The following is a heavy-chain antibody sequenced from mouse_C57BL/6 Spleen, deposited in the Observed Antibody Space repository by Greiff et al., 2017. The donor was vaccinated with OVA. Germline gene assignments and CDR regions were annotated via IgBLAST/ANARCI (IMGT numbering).Heavy chain of an antibody. V-gene: IGHV1-82*01. CDR1: GYAFSSSW. D-gene: IGHD2-4*01. J-gene: IGHJ3*01. CDR3: ANCDYAVAY. Sequence: QVQLQQSGPELVKPGASVKISCKASGYAFSSSWMNWVKQRPGKGLEWIGRIYPGDGDTNYNGKFKGKATLTADKSSSTAYMQLSSLTSEDSAVYVGANCDYAVAYWGQGALVTVAA. CDR2: IYPGDGDT.